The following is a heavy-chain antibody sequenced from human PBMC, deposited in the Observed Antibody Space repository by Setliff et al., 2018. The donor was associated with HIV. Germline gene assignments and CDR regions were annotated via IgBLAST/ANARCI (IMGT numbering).Heavy chain of an antibody. V-gene: IGHV3-23*01. J-gene: IGHJ3*01. Sequence: GGSLRLSCAASGFTFSSYAMSWVRQAPGKGLEWVSAIGPVGTTYYADSVKGRFTISRDTSKNTLYLQMNSLRAGDTAVYYCAGETNTMIRGALDRWGQGTMVTVSS. CDR2: IGPVGTT. CDR1: GFTFSSYA. CDR3: AGETNTMIRGALDR. D-gene: IGHD3-10*01.